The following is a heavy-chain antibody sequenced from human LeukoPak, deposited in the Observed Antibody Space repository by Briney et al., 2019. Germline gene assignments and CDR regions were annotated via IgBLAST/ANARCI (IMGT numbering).Heavy chain of an antibody. J-gene: IGHJ3*02. CDR2: IYYSGST. D-gene: IGHD6-13*01. CDR1: GGSMSSYY. V-gene: IGHV4-59*01. Sequence: KLSETRSLTCTVSGGSMSSYYWGWIRQPPGKGLEWIGYIYYSGSTNYNPSLKSRVTISVDTSKNLFSLKLSSVTAADTAVYYCARVRQQVVHDAFDIWGHGTLVIVSS. CDR3: ARVRQQVVHDAFDI.